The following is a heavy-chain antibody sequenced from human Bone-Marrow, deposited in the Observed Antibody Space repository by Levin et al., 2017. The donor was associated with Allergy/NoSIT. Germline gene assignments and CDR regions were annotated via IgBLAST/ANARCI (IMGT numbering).Heavy chain of an antibody. CDR1: GFTFRGSA. V-gene: IGHV3-73*01. CDR2: IRSKANSYAT. D-gene: IGHD3-3*01. J-gene: IGHJ5*02. Sequence: LSLTCAASGFTFRGSAMHWVRQASGKGLEWVGRIRSKANSYATAYAASVKGRFTISRDDSKNTAYLQMNSLKTEDTAVYYCTSTRRPYYDFWSGYSKGGAWFDPWGQGTLVTVSS. CDR3: TSTRRPYYDFWSGYSKGGAWFDP.